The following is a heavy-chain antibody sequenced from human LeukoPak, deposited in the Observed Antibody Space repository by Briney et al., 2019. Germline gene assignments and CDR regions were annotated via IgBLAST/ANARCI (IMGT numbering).Heavy chain of an antibody. J-gene: IGHJ4*02. V-gene: IGHV4-39*07. Sequence: SETLSLTCTVSGGSISSSSYYWGWIRQPPGKGLEWIGSIYYSGSTYYNPSLKSRVTISVDTSKNQFSLKLSSVTAADTAVYYCARSGQVGATPFDYWGQGTLVTVSS. D-gene: IGHD1-26*01. CDR2: IYYSGST. CDR3: ARSGQVGATPFDY. CDR1: GGSISSSSYY.